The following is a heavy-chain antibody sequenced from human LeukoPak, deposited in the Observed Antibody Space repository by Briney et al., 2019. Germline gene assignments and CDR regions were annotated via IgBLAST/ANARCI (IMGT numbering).Heavy chain of an antibody. J-gene: IGHJ4*02. CDR1: GFTFSSYS. D-gene: IGHD6-19*01. V-gene: IGHV3-21*01. CDR2: ISSSSSYI. Sequence: GGSLRLSCAASGFTFSSYSMNWVRQAPGKGLEWVSSISSSSSYIYYADSVKGRFTISRDNAKNSLYLQMNSLRAEDTAVYYCARGGSSSGWYSPEDYWGQGTRVTVSS. CDR3: ARGGSSSGWYSPEDY.